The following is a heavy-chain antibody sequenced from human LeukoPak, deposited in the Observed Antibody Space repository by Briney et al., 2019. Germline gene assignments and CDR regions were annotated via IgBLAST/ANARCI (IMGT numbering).Heavy chain of an antibody. CDR3: ARVQWPAELIDY. V-gene: IGHV4-39*07. J-gene: IGHJ4*02. CDR1: GFSLSTSGM. Sequence: SGPTLVNPTQTLTLTCTFSGFSLSTSGMCVSWIRQPPGKGLEWIGEINHSGSTNYNPSLKSRVTISVDTSKNQFSLKLSSVTAADTAVYYCARVQWPAELIDYWGQGTLVTVSS. CDR2: INHSGST. D-gene: IGHD6-19*01.